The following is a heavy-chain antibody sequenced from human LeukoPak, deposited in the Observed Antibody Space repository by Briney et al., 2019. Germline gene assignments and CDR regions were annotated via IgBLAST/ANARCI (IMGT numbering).Heavy chain of an antibody. J-gene: IGHJ4*02. Sequence: PSETLSLTCAVSGYSISSGYYWGWIRQPPGKGLEWIGSIYHSGSTYYNPSLKSRVTISVHTSKNQFSLKLTSVTAADTAVYYCAKHGGSWTFDYWGQGTLVTVSS. CDR2: IYHSGST. CDR3: AKHGGSWTFDY. V-gene: IGHV4-38-2*01. D-gene: IGHD6-13*01. CDR1: GYSISSGYY.